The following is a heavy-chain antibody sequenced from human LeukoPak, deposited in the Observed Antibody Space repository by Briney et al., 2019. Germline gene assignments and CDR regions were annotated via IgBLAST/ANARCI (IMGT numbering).Heavy chain of an antibody. Sequence: KISCKGSGYSFTSYWIGWVRQAPGQGLEWMGGIIPIFGTANYAQKFQGRVTITADESTSTAYMELSSLRSEDTAVYYCASTVDTAMDSWGQGTLVTVSS. D-gene: IGHD5-18*01. CDR3: ASTVDTAMDS. CDR1: GYSFTSYW. CDR2: IIPIFGTA. J-gene: IGHJ5*01. V-gene: IGHV1-69*01.